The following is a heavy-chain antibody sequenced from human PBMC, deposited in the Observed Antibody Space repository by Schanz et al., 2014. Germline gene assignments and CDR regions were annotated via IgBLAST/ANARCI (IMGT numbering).Heavy chain of an antibody. J-gene: IGHJ6*02. CDR2: IIPILDKT. V-gene: IGHV1-69*02. CDR1: GGTFSSST. CDR3: ANVERRRYYAMDV. D-gene: IGHD3-3*01. Sequence: QVQLVQSGAEVKKPGSSVKVSCKASGGTFSSSTLTWVLQAPGQGLEWMGRIIPILDKTNYAQKFQGRVTMTADKSTSTGYMEVSGLRSEDTAVYDCANVERRRYYAMDVWGQGTTVTVSS.